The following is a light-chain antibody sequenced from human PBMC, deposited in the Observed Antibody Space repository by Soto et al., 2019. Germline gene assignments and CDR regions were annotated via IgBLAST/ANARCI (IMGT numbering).Light chain of an antibody. V-gene: IGLV1-40*01. CDR1: SSNIGAGYD. J-gene: IGLJ2*01. CDR3: QSYDSSLSGV. CDR2: GNS. Sequence: QSVLPQPPSVSGAPGQRVTISCTGSSSNIGAGYDVHWYQQLPGTAPKLLLYGNSNRPSGVPDRFSGSKSGTSASLAITGLQAEDEADYYCQSYDSSLSGVFGGGTQLTVL.